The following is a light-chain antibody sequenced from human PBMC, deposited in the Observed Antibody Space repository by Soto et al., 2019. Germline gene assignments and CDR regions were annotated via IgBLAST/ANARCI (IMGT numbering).Light chain of an antibody. CDR2: AAS. CDR3: QQLYTLPFT. J-gene: IGKJ5*01. V-gene: IGKV1-9*01. Sequence: DIQMTQSPSSLSASVGYRFTITCRASQGISSYLNWYQQKPGKAPNLLIYAASSLQSGVPSRFSGSGSGTEFTLTISGLLPEDFAAYHCQQLYTLPFTFGQGTRLEIK. CDR1: QGISSY.